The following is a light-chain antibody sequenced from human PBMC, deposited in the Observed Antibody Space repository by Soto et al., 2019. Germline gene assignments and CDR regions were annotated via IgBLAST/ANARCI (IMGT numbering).Light chain of an antibody. CDR2: DVN. CDR3: SSYTTTNTLV. CDR1: SSDIGAYKY. Sequence: QSVLAQPASVSGSPGQSLTISCTGSSSDIGAYKYVCWFQQYPGKAPKVMIYDVNIRPSGVSTRFSGSKSGNTASLTISGLQAEDEADYYCSSYTTTNTLVFGGGTKLTVL. V-gene: IGLV2-14*03. J-gene: IGLJ3*02.